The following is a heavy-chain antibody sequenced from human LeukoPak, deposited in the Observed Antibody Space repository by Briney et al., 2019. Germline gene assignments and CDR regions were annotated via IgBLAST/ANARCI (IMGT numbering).Heavy chain of an antibody. V-gene: IGHV4-59*01. Sequence: SETLCLTCTVSGGSISSYYWSWIRQPPGKGLEWIGYIYYSGSTIYNPSLKSRVTISVDTSKNQFSLKLSSVTAADTAVYYCARASITIDAFDIWGQGTMVTVSS. CDR3: ARASITIDAFDI. CDR1: GGSISSYY. D-gene: IGHD3-3*01. CDR2: IYYSGST. J-gene: IGHJ3*02.